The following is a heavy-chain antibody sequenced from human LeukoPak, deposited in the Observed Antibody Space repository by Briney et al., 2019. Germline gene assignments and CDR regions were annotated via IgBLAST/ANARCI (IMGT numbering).Heavy chain of an antibody. CDR1: GFPFSTSW. CDR2: ISGSGGST. CDR3: AKVKAHYYDSSGYYSY. Sequence: PGGSLRLSCAASGFPFSTSWMTWVRQAPGKGLEWVSAISGSGGSTYYADSVKGRFTISRDNSKNTLYLQMNSLRAEDTAVYYCAKVKAHYYDSSGYYSYWGQGTLVTVSS. J-gene: IGHJ4*02. D-gene: IGHD3-22*01. V-gene: IGHV3-23*01.